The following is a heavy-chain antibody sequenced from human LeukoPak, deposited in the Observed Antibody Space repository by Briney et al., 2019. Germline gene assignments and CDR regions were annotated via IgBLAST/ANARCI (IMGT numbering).Heavy chain of an antibody. Sequence: GESLKISCKGSGYSFTSYWIGWVRQLPGKGLEWMGIIYPGDSDTRYSPSFQGQVTISADKSISTAYLQWRSLKASDTAMYYCARHRSSRVLDYWGQGALVTVSS. CDR2: IYPGDSDT. V-gene: IGHV5-51*01. J-gene: IGHJ4*02. D-gene: IGHD6-6*01. CDR3: ARHRSSRVLDY. CDR1: GYSFTSYW.